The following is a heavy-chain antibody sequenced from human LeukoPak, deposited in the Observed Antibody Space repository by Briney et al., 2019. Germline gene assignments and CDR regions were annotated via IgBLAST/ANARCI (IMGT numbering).Heavy chain of an antibody. V-gene: IGHV3-23*01. CDR2: ISGRGGST. CDR1: XYA. D-gene: IGHD5-18*01. J-gene: IGHJ5*02. Sequence: XYAXXXVRQAPGKGLXXXXAISGRGGSTYYPDSVKGRFTISRDNSKNTLYLQMNSLRAEDTAVYYCAKTYSGNSYGFPWGQGTLVTVSS. CDR3: AKTYSGNSYGFP.